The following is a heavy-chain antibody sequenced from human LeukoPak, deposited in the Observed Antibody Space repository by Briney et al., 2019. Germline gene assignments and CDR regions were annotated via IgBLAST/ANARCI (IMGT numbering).Heavy chain of an antibody. CDR3: TRRSSAAGRQYFDY. J-gene: IGHJ4*02. CDR1: GYTFSNYD. D-gene: IGHD6-13*01. CDR2: MNPDSGNT. Sequence: ASVKVSCKASGYTFSNYDINWVRQVTGQGLEWMGWMNPDSGNTGYAQRFQGRVTLTRTPSISTAYMEVSSLRSEDTAVYYCTRRSSAAGRQYFDYWGQGTLVTVSS. V-gene: IGHV1-8*01.